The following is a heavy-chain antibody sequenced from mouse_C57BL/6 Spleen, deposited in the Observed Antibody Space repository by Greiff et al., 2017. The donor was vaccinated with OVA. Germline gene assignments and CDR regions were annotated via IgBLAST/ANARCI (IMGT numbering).Heavy chain of an antibody. J-gene: IGHJ4*01. CDR2: ISSGSSTI. V-gene: IGHV5-17*01. D-gene: IGHD1-1*01. CDR3: ARRGYGSSYEGYYAMDY. Sequence: EVHLVESGGGLVKPGGSLKLSCAASGFTFSDYGMHWVRQAPEKGLEWVAYISSGSSTIYYADTVKGRFTISRDNAKNTLFLQMTRLRSEDTAMYYCARRGYGSSYEGYYAMDYWGQGTSVTVSS. CDR1: GFTFSDYG.